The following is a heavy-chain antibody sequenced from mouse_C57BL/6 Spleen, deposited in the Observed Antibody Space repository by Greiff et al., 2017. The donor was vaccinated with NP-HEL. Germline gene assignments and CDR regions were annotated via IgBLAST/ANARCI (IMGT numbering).Heavy chain of an antibody. J-gene: IGHJ2*01. CDR1: GYTFTDYY. CDR3: ARDSNSYYFDY. CDR2: INPNNGGT. V-gene: IGHV1-26*01. D-gene: IGHD2-5*01. Sequence: EVQLQQSGPALVKPGASVKISCKASGYTFTDYYMNWVKQSHGKSLEWIGDINPNNGGTSYNQKFKGKATLTVDKSSSTAYMELRSLTSEDSAVYYCARDSNSYYFDYWGQGTTLTVSS.